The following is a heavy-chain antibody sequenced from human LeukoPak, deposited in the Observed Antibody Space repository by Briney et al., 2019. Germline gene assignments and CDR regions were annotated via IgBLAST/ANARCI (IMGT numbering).Heavy chain of an antibody. Sequence: PSETLSLTCTVSGGSISSGSYYWSWIRQPAGKGLEWIGRIYTSGSTNYNPSLKSRVTISVDTSKNQFSLKLSSVTAADTAVYYCARVRRWLQFGVDYWGQGTLVTVSS. CDR1: GGSISSGSYY. V-gene: IGHV4-61*02. D-gene: IGHD5-24*01. CDR3: ARVRRWLQFGVDY. CDR2: IYTSGST. J-gene: IGHJ4*02.